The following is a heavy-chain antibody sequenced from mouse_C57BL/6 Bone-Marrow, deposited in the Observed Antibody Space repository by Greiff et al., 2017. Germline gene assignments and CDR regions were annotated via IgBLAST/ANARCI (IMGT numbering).Heavy chain of an antibody. Sequence: QVQLQQPGAELVRPGSSVKLSCKASGYTFTSYWMHWVKQRPIQGLEWIGNIDPSDSDTHYNQKFKDKATLTVAKSSSTAYMQLSSLTSADSAVYYCARWGFAYWGRGTLVTVSA. CDR1: GYTFTSYW. CDR2: IDPSDSDT. V-gene: IGHV1-52*01. CDR3: ARWGFAY. J-gene: IGHJ3*01.